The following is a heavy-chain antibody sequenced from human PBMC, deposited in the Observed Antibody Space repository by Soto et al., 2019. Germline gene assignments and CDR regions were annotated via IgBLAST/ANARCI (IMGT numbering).Heavy chain of an antibody. Sequence: PGGSLRLSCAACGFTFSNTWMNWVRQAPGKGLEWVGRIKRKFEGETTQYAASVNGRFTISRDDSKNTLYVQMNSLKIEDTAIYYCTTDLPSSYGETHGYWGQGTQVTAPQ. CDR3: TTDLPSSYGETHGY. V-gene: IGHV3-15*01. J-gene: IGHJ4*02. CDR2: IKRKFEGETT. D-gene: IGHD5-18*01. CDR1: GFTFSNTW.